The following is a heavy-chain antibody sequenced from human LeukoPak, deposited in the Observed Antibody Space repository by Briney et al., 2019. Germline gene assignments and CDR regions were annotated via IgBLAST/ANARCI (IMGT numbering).Heavy chain of an antibody. CDR1: GFTFDDYA. V-gene: IGHV3-43D*04. Sequence: PGGSLRLSCAASGFTFDDYAMHWVRQAPGKGLEWVSLISWDGGSTYYADSVEGRFTISRDNSKNTLYLQMNSLRAEDTAVYYCAKDGDFWSGHNWFDPWGQGTLVTVSS. D-gene: IGHD3-3*01. CDR3: AKDGDFWSGHNWFDP. CDR2: ISWDGGST. J-gene: IGHJ5*02.